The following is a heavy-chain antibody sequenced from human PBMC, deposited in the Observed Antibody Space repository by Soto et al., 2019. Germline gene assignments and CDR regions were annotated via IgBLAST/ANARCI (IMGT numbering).Heavy chain of an antibody. CDR2: IYYSGST. V-gene: IGHV4-31*03. J-gene: IGHJ3*02. D-gene: IGHD6-13*01. CDR3: ARSRDSSSWFGAFDI. CDR1: GGSISSGGYY. Sequence: QVQLQESGPGLVKPSQTLSLTCTVSGGSISSGGYYWSWIRQHPGKGLEWIGYIYYSGSTYYNPSFKSRVTISVDTSKNQFSLKLSSVTAADTAVYYCARSRDSSSWFGAFDIWGQGTMVTVSS.